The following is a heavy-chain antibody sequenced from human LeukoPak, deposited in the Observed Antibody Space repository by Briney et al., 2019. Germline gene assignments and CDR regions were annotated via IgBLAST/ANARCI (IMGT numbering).Heavy chain of an antibody. CDR1: GFTFSSYA. Sequence: GGSLRLTCAASGFTFSSYALSWVRQPPGKGLEWVLAISGSGGSTYYADSVKGRFTISRDNSKNTLHLQMNSPRAEDTAGYYCAKDVRLRSHDYWGQGTLVTVSS. J-gene: IGHJ4*02. D-gene: IGHD5-12*01. CDR2: ISGSGGST. V-gene: IGHV3-23*01. CDR3: AKDVRLRSHDY.